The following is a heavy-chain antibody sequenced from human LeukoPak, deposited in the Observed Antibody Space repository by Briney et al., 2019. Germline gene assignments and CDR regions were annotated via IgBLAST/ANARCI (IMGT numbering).Heavy chain of an antibody. CDR1: GYTFTSYG. D-gene: IGHD2/OR15-2a*01. CDR2: INPSGGST. Sequence: EASVKVSCKASGYTFTSYGISWVRQAPGQGLEWMGIINPSGGSTSYAQKFQGRVTMTRDTSTSTVYMELSSLRSEDTAVYYCARGAHLNSPLDYWGQGTLVTVSS. J-gene: IGHJ4*02. CDR3: ARGAHLNSPLDY. V-gene: IGHV1-46*01.